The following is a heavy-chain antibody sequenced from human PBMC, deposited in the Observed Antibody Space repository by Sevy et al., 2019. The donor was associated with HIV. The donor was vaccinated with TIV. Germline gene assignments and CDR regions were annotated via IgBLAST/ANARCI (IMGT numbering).Heavy chain of an antibody. V-gene: IGHV1-18*01. CDR2: ISAYNGNT. CDR3: ARVSVRRSSGWCFDY. Sequence: ASVKVSCKASGYTFTSYGISWVRQAPGQGLEWMGWISAYNGNTNYAQKLQGRVTMTTDTSTSTAYMELRSLGSDDTAVYYWARVSVRRSSGWCFDYWGQGTLVTVSS. J-gene: IGHJ4*02. CDR1: GYTFTSYG. D-gene: IGHD6-19*01.